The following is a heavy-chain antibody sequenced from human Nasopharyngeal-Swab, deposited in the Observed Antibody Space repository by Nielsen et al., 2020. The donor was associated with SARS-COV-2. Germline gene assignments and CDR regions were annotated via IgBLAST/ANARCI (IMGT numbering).Heavy chain of an antibody. J-gene: IGHJ4*02. Sequence: GESLKISCKGSGYSFTSYWIGWVRQMPGKGLEWMGIIYPGDSDTRYSPSFQGQVTISADKSISTAYLQWSSLKASDTAMYYCARPQFLNYYGSGSYSIGGFDYWGQGTLVTVSS. D-gene: IGHD3-10*01. CDR2: IYPGDSDT. V-gene: IGHV5-51*01. CDR1: GYSFTSYW. CDR3: ARPQFLNYYGSGSYSIGGFDY.